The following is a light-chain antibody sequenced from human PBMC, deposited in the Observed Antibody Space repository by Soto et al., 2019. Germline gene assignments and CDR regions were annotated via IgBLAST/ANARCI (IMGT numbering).Light chain of an antibody. J-gene: IGLJ1*01. Sequence: QSALTQPRSVSGSPGQSVTISCTGTSSYIGGYNYVSWYQQHPGKAPKLMIYTVTKRPSGVPDRFSGSKSDNTASLTISGLQADDEADYYCCSYAGSSSYVFGTGTKSPS. V-gene: IGLV2-11*01. CDR2: TVT. CDR3: CSYAGSSSYV. CDR1: SSYIGGYNY.